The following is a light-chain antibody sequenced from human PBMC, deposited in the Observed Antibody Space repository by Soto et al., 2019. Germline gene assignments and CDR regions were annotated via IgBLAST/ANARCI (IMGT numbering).Light chain of an antibody. V-gene: IGLV2-14*01. Sequence: QSALTQPSSVCGSPGQSITISCTGTISDVVGYDYVSWYQLHPGKAPKLMVFEVNNRPSGVSYRFSGSKSGNTASLTISGLQAEDEADYFCSSYSISTAYLFGTGTKVTVL. CDR3: SSYSISTAYL. CDR1: ISDVVGYDY. CDR2: EVN. J-gene: IGLJ1*01.